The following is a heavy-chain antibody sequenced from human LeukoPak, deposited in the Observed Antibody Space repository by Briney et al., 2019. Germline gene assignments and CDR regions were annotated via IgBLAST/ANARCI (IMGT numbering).Heavy chain of an antibody. Sequence: SETLSLTCAVYGGSFNGYYWSWIRQPPGKGLEWIGEMNHSGSTNYNPSPKSRVTISVDTSKNQFSLKLSSVTAADTAVYYCARDKGFYYNYYMDVWGKGTTVTISS. CDR3: ARDKGFYYNYYMDV. CDR2: MNHSGST. J-gene: IGHJ6*03. CDR1: GGSFNGYY. V-gene: IGHV4-34*01.